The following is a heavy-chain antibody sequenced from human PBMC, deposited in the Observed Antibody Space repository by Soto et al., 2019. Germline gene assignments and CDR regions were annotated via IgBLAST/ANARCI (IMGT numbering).Heavy chain of an antibody. CDR1: GFTLSSYA. CDR2: ISASGGSK. J-gene: IGHJ4*02. CDR3: AKNIVVVPAAIRTFDY. V-gene: IGHV3-23*01. D-gene: IGHD2-2*02. Sequence: PGGSLRLSSAAGGFTLSSYAIIWCRQAPGKGLEWVSAISASGGSKSYADSVKGRFTISRDTSKNTLFLQMNYLGAEDTAIYYCAKNIVVVPAAIRTFDYWGQGTLVTVSS.